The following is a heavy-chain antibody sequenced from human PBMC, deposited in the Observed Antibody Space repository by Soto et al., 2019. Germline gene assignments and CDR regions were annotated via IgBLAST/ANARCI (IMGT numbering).Heavy chain of an antibody. CDR3: AKGTKYCSSGVCSVFDY. CDR2: INWNSGNI. CDR1: GFSFDEYA. D-gene: IGHD2-8*01. V-gene: IGHV3-9*01. J-gene: IGHJ4*02. Sequence: EVQVAESGGGSVQPGRSLRLSCEASGFSFDEYAMHWVRQVPGKGLEWVSSINWNSGNIGYADSVGGRFTISRDNAKNSLYLQMNSLRPEDTAFYYCAKGTKYCSSGVCSVFDYWGQGTLVTVSS.